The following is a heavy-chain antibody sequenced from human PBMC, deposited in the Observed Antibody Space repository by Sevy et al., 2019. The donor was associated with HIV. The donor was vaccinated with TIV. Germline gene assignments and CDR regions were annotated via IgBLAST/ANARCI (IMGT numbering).Heavy chain of an antibody. V-gene: IGHV4-59*01. CDR1: GGSISSYY. CDR3: ARGGGRTDWGMDV. Sequence: SETLSLTCTVSGGSISSYYWSWIRQPPGKGLEWIGYISYSGSTNDNPSLRSRLTISIDTSKNQFSLRLSSVSAADTAVYYCARGGGRTDWGMDVWGPGTTVTVSS. D-gene: IGHD1-1*01. J-gene: IGHJ6*02. CDR2: ISYSGST.